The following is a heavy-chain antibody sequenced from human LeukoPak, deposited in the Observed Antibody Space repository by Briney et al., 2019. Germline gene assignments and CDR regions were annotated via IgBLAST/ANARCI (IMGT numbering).Heavy chain of an antibody. V-gene: IGHV4-59*01. CDR1: GDSLTGSS. D-gene: IGHD4/OR15-4a*01. J-gene: IGHJ5*02. CDR2: IYYIGDT. Sequence: PSETPSLTCSVSGDSLTGSSWSWIRQTPGEGLEWIGYIYYIGDTHYNTSLNSRLAISVDTPNQQISLIRRSVTAEHTAVYYCVRGPYGASISNWFDPWGQGLLVTVSS. CDR3: VRGPYGASISNWFDP.